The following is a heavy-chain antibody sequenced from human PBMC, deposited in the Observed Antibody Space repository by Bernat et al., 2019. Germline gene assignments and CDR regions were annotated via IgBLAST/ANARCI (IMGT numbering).Heavy chain of an antibody. CDR3: ARVGSSGWYFDY. D-gene: IGHD6-19*01. V-gene: IGHV4-59*10. Sequence: QVQLQQWGAGLLKPSETLSLTCTVSGGSISSYYWTWIRQPAGKGLEWIGRIYTSGSTNYNPSLKSRVTMSVDTSKNQFSLKVISVTAADTAVYYCARVGSSGWYFDYWGQGILVTVSS. CDR2: IYTSGST. CDR1: GGSISSYY. J-gene: IGHJ4*02.